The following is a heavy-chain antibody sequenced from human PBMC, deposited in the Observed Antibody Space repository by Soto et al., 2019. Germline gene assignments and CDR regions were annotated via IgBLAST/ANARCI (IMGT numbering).Heavy chain of an antibody. CDR2: IYYSGST. CDR1: GGSISSNSHY. D-gene: IGHD5-12*01. V-gene: IGHV4-39*01. J-gene: IGHJ4*02. CDR3: ARQYSAYDKADY. Sequence: SETLSLTCTVSGGSISSNSHYWGWIRQPPGKGLEWIGSIYYSGSTSYNPSLKSRVTISVDTSKNQFSLKLSSVTVADTAVYFCARQYSAYDKADYWGQGTLVTVSS.